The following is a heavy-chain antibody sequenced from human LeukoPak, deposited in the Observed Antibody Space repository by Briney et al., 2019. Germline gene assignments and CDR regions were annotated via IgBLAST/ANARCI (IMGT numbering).Heavy chain of an antibody. CDR3: ARATSGGNTIDY. Sequence: GGPVKVSCEASGYSSSDYYLHWVRLAPGQGLEWMGWIDPKRDPKRGGTNYAQKFQGRVTMTRDTSISTVYMELSGLRSDDTAVYYCARATSGGNTIDYWGQGTLVTVSS. D-gene: IGHD4-23*01. V-gene: IGHV1-2*02. CDR2: IDPKRDPKRGGT. CDR1: GYSSSDYY. J-gene: IGHJ4*02.